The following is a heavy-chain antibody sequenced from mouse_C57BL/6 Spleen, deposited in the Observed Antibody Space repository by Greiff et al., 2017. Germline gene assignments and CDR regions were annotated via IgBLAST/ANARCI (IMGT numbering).Heavy chain of an antibody. V-gene: IGHV1-53*01. CDR1: GYTFTSYW. J-gene: IGHJ2*01. Sequence: QVQLQQPGTELVKPGASVKLSCKASGYTFTSYWMHWVKQRPGQGLEWIGNINPSNGGTNYNEKFKSKATLTVDKSSSTAYMQLSSLTSEDSAVYCCTRGGGITTVVELFDYWGQGTTLTVSS. CDR3: TRGGGITTVVELFDY. D-gene: IGHD1-1*01. CDR2: INPSNGGT.